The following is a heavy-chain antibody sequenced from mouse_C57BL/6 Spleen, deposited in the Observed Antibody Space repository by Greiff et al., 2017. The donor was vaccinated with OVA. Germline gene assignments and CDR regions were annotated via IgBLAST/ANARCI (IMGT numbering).Heavy chain of an antibody. D-gene: IGHD2-2*01. CDR3: ARYGYPRYWYFDV. Sequence: QVQLKQPGTELVKPGASVKLSCKASGYTFTSYWMHWVKQRPGQGLEWIGNINPSNGGTNYNEKFKSKATLTVDKSSSTAYMQLSSLTSEDSAVYYCARYGYPRYWYFDVWGTGTTVTVSS. CDR1: GYTFTSYW. V-gene: IGHV1-53*01. J-gene: IGHJ1*03. CDR2: INPSNGGT.